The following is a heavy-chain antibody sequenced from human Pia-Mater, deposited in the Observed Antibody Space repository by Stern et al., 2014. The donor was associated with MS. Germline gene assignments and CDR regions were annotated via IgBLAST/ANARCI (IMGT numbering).Heavy chain of an antibody. J-gene: IGHJ5*01. D-gene: IGHD1-1*01. V-gene: IGHV4-4*09. CDR3: ARNRYPTTWFDS. CDR2: IYNSGTT. Sequence: QLQLQESGPGLVKPSETLSLTCTVSGGSLTGYYCSWIRQSPGQGLEWIGFIYNSGTTQSHPSLKRRLTMSVDTSNNQFSLKLNSVTTEDTAVYYCARNRYPTTWFDSWGQGTLVIVSS. CDR1: GGSLTGYY.